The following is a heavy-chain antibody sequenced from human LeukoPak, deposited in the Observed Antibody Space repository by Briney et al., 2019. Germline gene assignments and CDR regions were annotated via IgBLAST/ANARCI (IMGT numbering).Heavy chain of an antibody. CDR1: GGSFSGYY. V-gene: IGHV4-34*01. J-gene: IGHJ3*02. CDR2: INHSGST. Sequence: SETLSLTCAVYGGSFSGYYWSWIRQPPGKGLEWIGEINHSGSTNYNPSLKSRVTISVDTSKNQFSLKLSSVTAADTAVYYCARDKSHRGDAFDIWGQGTMVTVSS. CDR3: ARDKSHRGDAFDI.